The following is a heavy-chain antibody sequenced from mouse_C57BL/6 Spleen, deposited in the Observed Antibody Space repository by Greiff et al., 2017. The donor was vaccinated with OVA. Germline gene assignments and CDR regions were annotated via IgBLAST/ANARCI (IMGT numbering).Heavy chain of an antibody. CDR1: GFTFSSYA. CDR2: ISSGGDYI. J-gene: IGHJ3*01. V-gene: IGHV5-9-1*02. Sequence: EVKLMESGEGLVKPGGSLKLSCAASGFTFSSYAMSWVRQTPEKRLEWVAYISSGGDYIYYADTVKGRFTISRDNARNTLYLQMSSLKSEDTAMYYCTRDRTTVVEEGFAYWGQGTLVTVSA. D-gene: IGHD1-1*01. CDR3: TRDRTTVVEEGFAY.